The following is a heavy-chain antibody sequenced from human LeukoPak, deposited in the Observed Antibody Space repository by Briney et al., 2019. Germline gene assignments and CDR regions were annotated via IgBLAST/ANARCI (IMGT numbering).Heavy chain of an antibody. V-gene: IGHV3-74*01. Sequence: GGSLRLSCAASGFTFSTYWMHGVRQTPGEGLVWVSGINSDGSRTPYADSVKGRFTISRDNAKNSLYLQMNSLRAEDTAVYYCARGHRAISAYKWFDPWGQGTLVTVSS. J-gene: IGHJ5*02. D-gene: IGHD1-14*01. CDR3: ARGHRAISAYKWFDP. CDR2: INSDGSRT. CDR1: GFTFSTYW.